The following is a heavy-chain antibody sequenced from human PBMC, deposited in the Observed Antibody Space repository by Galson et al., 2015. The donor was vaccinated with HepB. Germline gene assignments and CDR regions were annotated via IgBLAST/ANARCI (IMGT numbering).Heavy chain of an antibody. CDR2: ISYDGSNK. D-gene: IGHD3-3*01. J-gene: IGHJ6*02. CDR3: ARDPYDFWSGYYLFYYYYGMDV. Sequence: SLRLSCAASGFTFSSYAMHWVRQAPGKGLEWVAVISYDGSNKYYADSVKGRFTISRDNSKNTLYLQMNSLRAEDTAVYYCARDPYDFWSGYYLFYYYYGMDVWGQGTTVTVSS. V-gene: IGHV3-30-3*01. CDR1: GFTFSSYA.